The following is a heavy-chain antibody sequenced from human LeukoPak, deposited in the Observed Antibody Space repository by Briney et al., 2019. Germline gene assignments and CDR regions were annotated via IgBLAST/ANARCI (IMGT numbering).Heavy chain of an antibody. D-gene: IGHD3-10*01. CDR2: ISGSGGTT. Sequence: VGSLRLSCAASGFSFNNYAMSWVRQAPGQGLEWVSAISGSGGTTHYADSLKGRFTISRDNSKNTLYLQLNSVRAEDTAIYYCAKAGPVVRGFIGYYWGQGTLVTVSS. V-gene: IGHV3-23*01. J-gene: IGHJ4*02. CDR1: GFSFNNYA. CDR3: AKAGPVVRGFIGYY.